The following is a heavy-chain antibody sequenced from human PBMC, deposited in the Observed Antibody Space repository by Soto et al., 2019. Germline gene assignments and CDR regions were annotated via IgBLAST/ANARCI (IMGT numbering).Heavy chain of an antibody. CDR2: INPSGGST. Sequence: QVQLVQSGAEVKKPGASVKVSCKASGYTFASYYIHWVRQAPGQGLEWMGIINPSGGSTSYAQKFQGRVTMTRDTSTSTVYMDLNSLRSEDTAVYYCARDRNVRDYYDNSGYLNWFDSWGQGTLVAVSS. CDR1: GYTFASYY. J-gene: IGHJ5*01. D-gene: IGHD3-22*01. V-gene: IGHV1-46*01. CDR3: ARDRNVRDYYDNSGYLNWFDS.